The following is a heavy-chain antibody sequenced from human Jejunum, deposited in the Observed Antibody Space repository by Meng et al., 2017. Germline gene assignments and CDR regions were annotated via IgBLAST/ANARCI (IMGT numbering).Heavy chain of an antibody. V-gene: IGHV3-30*10. CDR2: ISYDGRTK. J-gene: IGHJ4*02. CDR1: GFTFSSYA. Sequence: QGQRLESGGGVVQPGRSLRLSCAASGFTFSSYAMHWVRQAPGKGLEWVSFISYDGRTKYYTDSVKGRFTVSRDDSENTLFLQMNSLRSEDTAMYYCVRDAFFGGGWGQGTLVTVSS. D-gene: IGHD3-16*01. CDR3: VRDAFFGGG.